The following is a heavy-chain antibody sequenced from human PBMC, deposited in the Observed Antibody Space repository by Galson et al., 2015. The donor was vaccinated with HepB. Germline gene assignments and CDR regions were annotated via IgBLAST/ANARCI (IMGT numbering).Heavy chain of an antibody. Sequence: SLRLSCAASGFTFSTHVMHWVRQAPGKGLEWVAVISRDGSKKYYADSLKGRFTISSDNAKNTVYLQMNSLSAEDTAVYYCARVAVLRFSEWLLDAFNAWGQVTMVTVAS. V-gene: IGHV3-30*03. CDR2: ISRDGSKK. CDR1: GFTFSTHV. CDR3: ARVAVLRFSEWLLDAFNA. J-gene: IGHJ3*01. D-gene: IGHD3-3*01.